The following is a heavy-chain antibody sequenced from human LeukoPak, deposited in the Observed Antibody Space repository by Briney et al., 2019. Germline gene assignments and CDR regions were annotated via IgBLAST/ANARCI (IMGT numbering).Heavy chain of an antibody. CDR1: GITFGDYA. CDR3: TTGMVATTIDY. J-gene: IGHJ4*02. D-gene: IGHD5-12*01. CDR2: IRSKRNGGTT. V-gene: IGHV3-49*04. Sequence: GGSLRLSCTASGITFGDYAMSWVRQAPGKGLGWVGFIRSKRNGGTTDHAASVKGRFTISRDDSRNIAYLQMNSLKTEDTAVYYCTTGMVATTIDYWGQGTLVTVSS.